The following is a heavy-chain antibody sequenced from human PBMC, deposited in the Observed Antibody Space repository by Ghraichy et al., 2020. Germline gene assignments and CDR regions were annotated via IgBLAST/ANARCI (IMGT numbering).Heavy chain of an antibody. CDR3: ASVHDGVDY. J-gene: IGHJ4*02. CDR2: IYYTGST. V-gene: IGHV4-59*08. Sequence: SETLSLTCTVSGGSINSYYWSCIRQPPGKGLEWIGYIYYTGSTNYNPSLKSRVTISIDTSKNQFSLKLSSVTAADTAVYYCASVHDGVDYWGQGTLVTVSS. CDR1: GGSINSYY.